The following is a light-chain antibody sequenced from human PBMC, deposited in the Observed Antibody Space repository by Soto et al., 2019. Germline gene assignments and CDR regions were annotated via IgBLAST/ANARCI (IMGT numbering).Light chain of an antibody. V-gene: IGKV1-27*01. CDR3: QQYSSAPLT. Sequence: DIQMTQSPSSLSASVEDRVTITCRASQGISNYLAWYQQKPGKVPKLLIYAASTLQSGVPPRFSGSGSGTDFTLTISSLQPEDVATYYCQQYSSAPLTFGQGTKVEIK. CDR1: QGISNY. CDR2: AAS. J-gene: IGKJ1*01.